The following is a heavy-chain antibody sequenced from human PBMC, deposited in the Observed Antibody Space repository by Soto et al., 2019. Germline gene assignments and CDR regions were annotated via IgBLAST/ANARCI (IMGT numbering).Heavy chain of an antibody. CDR1: GFTFSRHS. CDR3: ARGPVATIPPRLDS. CDR2: VDGGGGSK. V-gene: IGHV3-23*01. J-gene: IGHJ4*02. D-gene: IGHD5-12*01. Sequence: GGSLRLSCAASGFTFSRHSMSWVRQAPGKGLEWVSAVDGGGGSKLYTDSVKGRFTISRDNSKNTLYLQMSSLRAEDTALYYCARGPVATIPPRLDSWGQGTLVTVSS.